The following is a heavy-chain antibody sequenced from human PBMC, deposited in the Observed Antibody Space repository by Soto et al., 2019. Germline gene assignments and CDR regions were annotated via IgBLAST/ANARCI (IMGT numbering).Heavy chain of an antibody. CDR2: IYYSGST. D-gene: IGHD3-9*01. Sequence: SETLSLTCTVSGGSISSGGYYWSWIRQHPGKGLEWIGYIYYSGSTYYNPSLKSRVTISVDTSKNQFSLKLSSVTAADTAVYYCARDRFHILTGAYYFDYWGQGTLVTVSS. V-gene: IGHV4-31*03. CDR1: GGSISSGGYY. CDR3: ARDRFHILTGAYYFDY. J-gene: IGHJ4*02.